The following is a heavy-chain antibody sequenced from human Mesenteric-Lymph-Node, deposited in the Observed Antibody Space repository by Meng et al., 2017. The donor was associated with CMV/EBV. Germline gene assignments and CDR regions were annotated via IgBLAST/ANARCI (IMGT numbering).Heavy chain of an antibody. CDR2: IKQDGSEK. J-gene: IGHJ3*02. D-gene: IGHD3-22*01. Sequence: GGSLRLSCAGSGFTFSTYWMTWVRQAPGKGLEWVANIKQDGSEKYYVDSVKGRFFISRDNAKNSLYLQMNSLRAEDTAVYYFARQDPLSGYHFPGALDIWGQGTMVTVSS. V-gene: IGHV3-7*01. CDR3: ARQDPLSGYHFPGALDI. CDR1: GFTFSTYW.